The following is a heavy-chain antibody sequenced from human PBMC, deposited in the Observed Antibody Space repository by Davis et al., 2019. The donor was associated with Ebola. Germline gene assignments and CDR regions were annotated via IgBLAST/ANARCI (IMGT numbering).Heavy chain of an antibody. D-gene: IGHD1-1*01. J-gene: IGHJ4*02. Sequence: AASVQVSCKASGYTFTNYGISWVRQAPGQGLEWMGWINLHNNNTNYAQNVQGRVTMTTDTSTRTAYMEVGSLRSDDTAVYYWAGDQFPTTSDHWGQGTLVTVSP. CDR3: AGDQFPTTSDH. CDR2: INLHNNNT. CDR1: GYTFTNYG. V-gene: IGHV1-18*04.